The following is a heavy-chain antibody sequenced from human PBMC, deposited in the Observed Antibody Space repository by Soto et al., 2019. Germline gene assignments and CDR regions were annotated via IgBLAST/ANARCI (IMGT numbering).Heavy chain of an antibody. CDR1: GYTFTGYY. CDR2: INPNSGGT. Sequence: ASVKVSCKASGYTFTGYYMHWVRQAPGQGLEWMGWINPNSGGTNYAQKFQGRVTMTRDTSISTAYMELSRLRSDDTAVYYCARGRDAASQFYSPHGMDVWGQGTTVTVSS. J-gene: IGHJ6*02. D-gene: IGHD2-15*01. V-gene: IGHV1-2*02. CDR3: ARGRDAASQFYSPHGMDV.